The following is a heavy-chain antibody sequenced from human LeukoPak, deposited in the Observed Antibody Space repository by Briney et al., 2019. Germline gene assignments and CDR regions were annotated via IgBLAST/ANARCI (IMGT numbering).Heavy chain of an antibody. V-gene: IGHV3-30*02. CDR1: GFTFSSYG. CDR2: IRYDGSNK. CDR3: AKDNRQQLSPPAPYYYYMDV. D-gene: IGHD6-13*01. Sequence: GGSLRLSCAASGFTFSSYGMHWVRQAPGKGLEWVAFIRYDGSNKYYADSVKGRFTISRDNSKNTLYLQMNSLRAEDTAVYYCAKDNRQQLSPPAPYYYYMDVWGKGTTVTISS. J-gene: IGHJ6*03.